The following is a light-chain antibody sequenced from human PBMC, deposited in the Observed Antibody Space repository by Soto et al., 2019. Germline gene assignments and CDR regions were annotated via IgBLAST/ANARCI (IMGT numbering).Light chain of an antibody. CDR2: AAS. V-gene: IGKV1-16*02. CDR3: QQDNSYPFT. J-gene: IGKJ3*01. Sequence: DIQMTQSPSSLSASVGDRVTITCRARQGISNYLAWFQQKPGKVPKSLIYAASSLQSGVPSKYSCSRSGLYFTLLVGKLQPADFAMYYCQQDNSYPFTFCPGARVYIE. CDR1: QGISNY.